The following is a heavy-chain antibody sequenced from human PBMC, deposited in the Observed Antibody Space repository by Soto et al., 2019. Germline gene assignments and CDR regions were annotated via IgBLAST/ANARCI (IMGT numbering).Heavy chain of an antibody. CDR3: ARALYREYGHDS. V-gene: IGHV3-74*01. CDR2: INSDGST. D-gene: IGHD3-10*01. J-gene: IGHJ5*01. CDR1: GFTFGNFW. Sequence: EVQLVESGGGLVQPGGSLRLSCAASGFTFGNFWMHWVRQAPGKGLVWVSRINSDGSTSYADFVKGRLTISRDNAKNTVYLQMNSLSAEDTAVYYCARALYREYGHDSWGQGALVTVSS.